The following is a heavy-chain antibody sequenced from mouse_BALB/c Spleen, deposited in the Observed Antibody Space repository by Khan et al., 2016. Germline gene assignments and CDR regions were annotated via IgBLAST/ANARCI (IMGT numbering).Heavy chain of an antibody. J-gene: IGHJ2*01. V-gene: IGHV9-1*02. D-gene: IGHD1-1*01. CDR2: INTYTGEP. CDR3: ATYYLYYFDY. Sequence: QIQLVQSGPELKKPGETVKISCKASGYTFTNYGMNWVKQAPGKGLKWMGWINTYTGEPTYADDFKGRFAFSLATSASTAYLQINNLKNEDMATYFCATYYLYYFDYWGQGTTLTVSS. CDR1: GYTFTNYG.